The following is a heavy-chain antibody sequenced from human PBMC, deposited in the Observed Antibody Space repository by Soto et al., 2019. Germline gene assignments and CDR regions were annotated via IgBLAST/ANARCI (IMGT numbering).Heavy chain of an antibody. CDR1: GGSISSSSYY. CDR2: IYYSGST. D-gene: IGHD3-10*01. V-gene: IGHV4-39*01. J-gene: IGHJ3*02. Sequence: QLQLQESGPGLVKPSETLSLTCTVSGGSISSSSYYWGWIRQPPGKGLEWIGSIYYSGSTYYNPSLKSRVTISVDTSKNQFSLKLSSVTAADTAVYYCARGSRGWFGELFPLDAFDIWGQGTMVTVSS. CDR3: ARGSRGWFGELFPLDAFDI.